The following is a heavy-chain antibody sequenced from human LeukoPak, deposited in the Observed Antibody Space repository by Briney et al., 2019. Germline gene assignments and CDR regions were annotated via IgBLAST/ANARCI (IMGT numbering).Heavy chain of an antibody. J-gene: IGHJ3*02. D-gene: IGHD3-22*01. CDR3: AKDRNYYDSSGYHTDAFDI. CDR2: IWYDGSNK. Sequence: GGSLRLSCAASGFTFSSYGMHWVRQAPGKGLEWVAVIWYDGSNKYYADSVKGRFTISRDNSKNTLYLQMNSLRAGDTAVYHCAKDRNYYDSSGYHTDAFDIWGQGTMVTVSS. V-gene: IGHV3-33*06. CDR1: GFTFSSYG.